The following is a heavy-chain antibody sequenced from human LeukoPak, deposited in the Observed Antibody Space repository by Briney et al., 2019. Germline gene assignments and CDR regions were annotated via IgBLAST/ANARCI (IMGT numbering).Heavy chain of an antibody. CDR2: INHSGSA. Sequence: PSETLSLTCAVYGGSFSDYYWTWVRQAPGKGLEWIGEINHSGSANYNPSLKSRVTISVDTSKNQFSLKLSSVTAADTAVYYCARLSRYYDSSGYYSYAFDIWGQGTMVTVSS. J-gene: IGHJ3*02. D-gene: IGHD3-22*01. CDR3: ARLSRYYDSSGYYSYAFDI. CDR1: GGSFSDYY. V-gene: IGHV4-34*01.